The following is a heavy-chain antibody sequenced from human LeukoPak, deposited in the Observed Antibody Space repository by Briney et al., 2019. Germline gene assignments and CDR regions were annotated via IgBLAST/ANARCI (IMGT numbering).Heavy chain of an antibody. Sequence: SETLSLTCTVSGGSISSYYWSWIRQPPGKGLEWIGSIYHSGSTYYNPSLKSRVTISVDTSKNQFSLKLSSVTAADTAVYYCARDPMIKFGGVIVNWGQGTMVTVSS. D-gene: IGHD3-16*02. CDR3: ARDPMIKFGGVIVN. CDR1: GGSISSYY. CDR2: IYHSGST. V-gene: IGHV4-38-2*02. J-gene: IGHJ3*01.